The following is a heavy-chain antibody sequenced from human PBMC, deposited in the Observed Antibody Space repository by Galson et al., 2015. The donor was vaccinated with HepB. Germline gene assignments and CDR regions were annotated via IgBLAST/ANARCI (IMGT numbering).Heavy chain of an antibody. CDR2: ISAYDRDT. V-gene: IGHV1-18*01. D-gene: IGHD2-15*01. J-gene: IGHJ5*02. CDR3: ARGALVAVVDATQNNWFDP. CDR1: GYTFSTYS. Sequence: VSCKASGYTFSTYSITWVRQAPGQGLEWMGWISAYDRDTNYAQKFQGRVTMTTDTSTTTAYMELRSLRSDDTAVYYCARGALVAVVDATQNNWFDPWGQGTLVTVSS.